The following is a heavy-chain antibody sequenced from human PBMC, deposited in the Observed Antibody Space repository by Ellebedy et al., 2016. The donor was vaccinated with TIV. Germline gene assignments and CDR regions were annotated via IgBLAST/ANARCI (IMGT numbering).Heavy chain of an antibody. CDR1: GLPLHNYS. D-gene: IGHD1-1*01. V-gene: IGHV3-21*06. J-gene: IGHJ4*02. CDR2: ISGNGLYI. Sequence: PGGSLRLSCAASGLPLHNYSVNWVRQAPGKGLEWVSSISGNGLYIQYTELVKGRFTISRDSAKNSVSLQMDSLRAEDTAVYYCATDRGERGLPSCWDCWGQGTPVTVST. CDR3: ATDRGERGLPSCWDC.